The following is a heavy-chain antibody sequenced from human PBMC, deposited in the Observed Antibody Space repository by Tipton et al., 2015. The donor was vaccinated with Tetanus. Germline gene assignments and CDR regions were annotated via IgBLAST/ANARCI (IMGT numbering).Heavy chain of an antibody. J-gene: IGHJ4*02. D-gene: IGHD3-22*01. Sequence: TLSLTCTVSGGSISSGGYYWSWIRQHPGKGLEWIGYIYYSGSTYYNPSLKSRVTISVDTSKNQFPLKLSSVTAADTAVYYCARAESRANTYYYDSTPGPFDYWGQGTLVTVSS. CDR1: GGSISSGGYY. CDR2: IYYSGST. CDR3: ARAESRANTYYYDSTPGPFDY. V-gene: IGHV4-31*03.